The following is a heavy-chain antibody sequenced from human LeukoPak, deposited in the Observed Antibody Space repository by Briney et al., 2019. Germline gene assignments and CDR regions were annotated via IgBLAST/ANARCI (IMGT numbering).Heavy chain of an antibody. CDR2: INPSGGST. CDR3: ARDKEMATNLYYFDY. D-gene: IGHD5-24*01. J-gene: IGHJ4*02. CDR1: GSPFPSYY. Sequence: ASVKVSCKASGSPFPSYYMHWVRQAPGQGLEWMGIINPSGGSTSYAQKFQGRVTMTRDTSTSTVYMELSSLRSEDTAVYYCARDKEMATNLYYFDYWGQGTLVTVSS. V-gene: IGHV1-46*01.